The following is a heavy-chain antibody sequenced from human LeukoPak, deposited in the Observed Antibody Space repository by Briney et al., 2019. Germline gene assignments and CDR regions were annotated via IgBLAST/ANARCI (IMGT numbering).Heavy chain of an antibody. Sequence: ASVKVSCKASGCTFSSYAISWVRQAPGQGLEWMGRIIHILGIANYAQKFQGRVTITADKSTSTAYMQLSSLRSEDTAVYYCARDNYDSSGYYPWGQGTLVTVSS. CDR2: IIHILGIA. D-gene: IGHD3-22*01. V-gene: IGHV1-69*10. CDR1: GCTFSSYA. J-gene: IGHJ5*02. CDR3: ARDNYDSSGYYP.